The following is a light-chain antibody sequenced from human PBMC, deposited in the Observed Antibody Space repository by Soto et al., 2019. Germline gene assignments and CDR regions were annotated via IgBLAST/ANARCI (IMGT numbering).Light chain of an antibody. V-gene: IGLV1-36*01. CDR3: AAWDDSLNGYV. Sequence: QSVLTQPPSVSEAPRQRVTISCSGSSSNIGNNAVNWYQQLPGKAPKLLIYYDDLLPSGVSDRFSGSKSGTSASLAISGLQCEDEADYYCAAWDDSLNGYVFGPGTKVTVL. CDR2: YDD. CDR1: SSNIGNNA. J-gene: IGLJ1*01.